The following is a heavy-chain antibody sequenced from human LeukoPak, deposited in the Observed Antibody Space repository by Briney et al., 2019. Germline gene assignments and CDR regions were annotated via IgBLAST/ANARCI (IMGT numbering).Heavy chain of an antibody. V-gene: IGHV4-59*08. J-gene: IGHJ4*02. D-gene: IGHD2-21*02. CDR2: IYYSGST. CDR3: ARAYCGGDCSFDY. Sequence: SESLSPTCTVSGGSLSSYYWSWIRQPPGKGLEWIGYIYYSGSTNYNPSLKGRVTISVDTSKNQFSLKLSSVTAADTAVYYCARAYCGGDCSFDYWGQGTLVTVSS. CDR1: GGSLSSYY.